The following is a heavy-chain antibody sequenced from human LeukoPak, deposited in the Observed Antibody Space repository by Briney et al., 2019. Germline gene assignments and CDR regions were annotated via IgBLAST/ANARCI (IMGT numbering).Heavy chain of an antibody. J-gene: IGHJ4*02. Sequence: ASVKVSCKASGYTFTSYGISWVRQAPGQGLEWMGWISAYNGNTNYAQKLQGRVTMTTDTSTSTAYMELRSLRSDGTAVYYCARDSEDVVTATPVDYWGQGTLVTVSS. CDR3: ARDSEDVVTATPVDY. V-gene: IGHV1-18*01. CDR1: GYTFTSYG. D-gene: IGHD1-26*01. CDR2: ISAYNGNT.